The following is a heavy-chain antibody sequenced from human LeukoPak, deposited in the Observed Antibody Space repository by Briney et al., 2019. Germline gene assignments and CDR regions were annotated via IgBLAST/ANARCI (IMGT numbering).Heavy chain of an antibody. CDR3: ARRPMVRGVIIRHDAFDI. J-gene: IGHJ3*02. CDR2: INHSGST. D-gene: IGHD3-10*01. V-gene: IGHV4-34*01. Sequence: SETLSLTCAVYGGSFSGYYWSWIRQPPGKGLEWIGEINHSGSTNYNPSLKSRVTISVDTSKNQFSLKLSSVTAADTAVYYCARRPMVRGVIIRHDAFDIWGQGTMVTVSS. CDR1: GGSFSGYY.